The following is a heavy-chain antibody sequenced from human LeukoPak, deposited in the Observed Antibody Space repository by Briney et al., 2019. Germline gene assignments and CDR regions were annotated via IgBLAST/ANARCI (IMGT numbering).Heavy chain of an antibody. V-gene: IGHV4-59*01. CDR3: AISGYDAGFAFDI. D-gene: IGHD3-22*01. Sequence: SETLSLTCTVSGGSISSYYWSWIRQPPGKGLEWIGYIYYSGSTNYNPSLKSRVTISVDTSKNQFSLKLSSVTAADTAVYYCAISGYDAGFAFDIWGQGTMVTVSS. J-gene: IGHJ3*02. CDR1: GGSISSYY. CDR2: IYYSGST.